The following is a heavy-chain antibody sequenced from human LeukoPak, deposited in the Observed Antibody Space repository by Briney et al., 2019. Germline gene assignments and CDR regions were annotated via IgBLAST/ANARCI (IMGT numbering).Heavy chain of an antibody. V-gene: IGHV1-8*01. D-gene: IGHD2-2*01. CDR1: GYTFTSYD. Sequence: ASVKVSCKASGYTFTSYDINWVRQATGQGLEWMGWMNPNSGNTGYAQKFQGRATMTRNTSISTAYMELSSLRSEDTAVYYCARAPVVPAASGHYYYYMDVWGKGTTVTVSS. CDR3: ARAPVVPAASGHYYYYMDV. J-gene: IGHJ6*03. CDR2: MNPNSGNT.